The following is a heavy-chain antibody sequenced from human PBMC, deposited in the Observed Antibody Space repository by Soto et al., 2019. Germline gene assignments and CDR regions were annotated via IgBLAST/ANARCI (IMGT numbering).Heavy chain of an antibody. V-gene: IGHV4-59*01. D-gene: IGHD6-19*01. CDR1: GGSISSYY. Sequence: QVQLQESGPGLVKPSETLSLTCTVSGGSISSYYWSWIRQPPGKGLEWIGYIYYSGSTNYNPSLTSRVPISVDTSKNQFSLKLSSVTAADTAVYYCARASGIAVAGTSYYYYYYYMDVWGKGTTVTVSS. CDR2: IYYSGST. J-gene: IGHJ6*03. CDR3: ARASGIAVAGTSYYYYYYYMDV.